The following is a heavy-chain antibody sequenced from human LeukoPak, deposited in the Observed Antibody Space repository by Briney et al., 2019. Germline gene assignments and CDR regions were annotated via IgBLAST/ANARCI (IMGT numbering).Heavy chain of an antibody. J-gene: IGHJ4*02. CDR2: IRYDGSNK. CDR3: ANSRITMVRVDY. Sequence: GGSLRLSCAASGFTFSSYGMHWVRQAPGKGLEWVAFIRYDGSNKYYADSVKGRFTISRDNSKNTLYLQMNSLRAEDTAVYYCANSRITMVRVDYWGQGTLVTVSS. CDR1: GFTFSSYG. D-gene: IGHD3-10*01. V-gene: IGHV3-30*02.